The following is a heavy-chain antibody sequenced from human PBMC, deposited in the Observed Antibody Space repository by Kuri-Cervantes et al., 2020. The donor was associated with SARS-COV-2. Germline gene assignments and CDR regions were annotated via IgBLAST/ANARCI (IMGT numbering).Heavy chain of an antibody. CDR2: INHSGST. J-gene: IGHJ4*02. Sequence: PCAVYGGSFSGYYWSWIRQPPGKGLEWIGEINHSGSTNYNPSLKSRVTISVDTSKNQFSLKLSSVTAADTAVYYCARWADSSGYYYFDYWGQGTLVTVSS. CDR1: GGSFSGYY. CDR3: ARWADSSGYYYFDY. V-gene: IGHV4-34*01. D-gene: IGHD3-22*01.